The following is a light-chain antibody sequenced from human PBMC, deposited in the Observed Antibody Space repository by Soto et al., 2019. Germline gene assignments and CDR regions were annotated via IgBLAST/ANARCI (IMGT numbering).Light chain of an antibody. Sequence: EIVLTQSPGTLSLSPGERATLSCRASQTITRNYFAWYQQKPGQPLRLLIYAATSRATGIPDRFSGSGSGTDFTLTISSLEPEDFAVYYCQQYGSTPPTFGQGTKLEIK. CDR1: QTITRNY. CDR2: AAT. J-gene: IGKJ2*01. V-gene: IGKV3-20*01. CDR3: QQYGSTPPT.